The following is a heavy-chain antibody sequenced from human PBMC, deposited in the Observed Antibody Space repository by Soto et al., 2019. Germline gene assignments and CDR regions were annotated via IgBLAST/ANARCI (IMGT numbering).Heavy chain of an antibody. CDR2: IIPIFGTA. CDR1: GGTFSSYA. J-gene: IGHJ6*02. Sequence: SVKVSCKASGGTFSSYAISWVRQAPGQGLEWMGGIIPIFGTANYAQKFQGRVTITADESTSTAYMELSSLRSEDTAVYYCARDGSSSSGYYYYGMDVWGQGTTVTVS. V-gene: IGHV1-69*13. CDR3: ARDGSSSSGYYYYGMDV. D-gene: IGHD6-6*01.